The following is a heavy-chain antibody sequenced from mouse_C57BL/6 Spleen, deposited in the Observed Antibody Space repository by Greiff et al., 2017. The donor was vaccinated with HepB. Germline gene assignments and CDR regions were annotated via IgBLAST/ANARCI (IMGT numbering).Heavy chain of an antibody. CDR1: GFSFTSYG. J-gene: IGHJ4*01. Sequence: VMLVESGPGLVAPSQSLSITCTVSGFSFTSYGVHWVRQPPGKGLEWLVVIWSDGSTTYNSALKSRLSISKDNSKSQVFLKMNSLQTDDTAMYYCARHGGNYNYYAMDYWGQGTSVTVSS. D-gene: IGHD2-1*01. CDR2: IWSDGST. V-gene: IGHV2-6-1*01. CDR3: ARHGGNYNYYAMDY.